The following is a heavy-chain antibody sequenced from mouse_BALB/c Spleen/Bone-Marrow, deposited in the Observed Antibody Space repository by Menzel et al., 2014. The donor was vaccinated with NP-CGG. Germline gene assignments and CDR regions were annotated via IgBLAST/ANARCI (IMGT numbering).Heavy chain of an antibody. V-gene: IGHV5-17*02. J-gene: IGHJ4*01. CDR3: ARYGNYLYAMDY. Sequence: EVQRVESGGGLVQPGGSRKLSCAASGFTFSSFGMHWVRQAPEKGLEWVAYISSGSSTIYYADTVKGRFTISRDNPKNTLFLQMTSLRSEDTAMYYCARYGNYLYAMDYWGQGTSVTVSS. CDR2: ISSGSSTI. D-gene: IGHD2-1*01. CDR1: GFTFSSFG.